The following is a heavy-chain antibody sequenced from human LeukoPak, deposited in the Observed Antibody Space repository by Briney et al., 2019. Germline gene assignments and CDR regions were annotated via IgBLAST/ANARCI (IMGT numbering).Heavy chain of an antibody. D-gene: IGHD1-26*01. V-gene: IGHV4-59*01. CDR3: ARGSGRYPYHFDY. J-gene: IGHJ4*02. CDR2: LYYSGST. Sequence: SETLSLTCTVSGGSISSYYWSWIRQPPGMGLEWIGYLYYSGSTNYNPSLKSRVTISVDTFKNQFSLKLNSMTAADTAVYYCARGSGRYPYHFDYWGQGTLVTVSS. CDR1: GGSISSYY.